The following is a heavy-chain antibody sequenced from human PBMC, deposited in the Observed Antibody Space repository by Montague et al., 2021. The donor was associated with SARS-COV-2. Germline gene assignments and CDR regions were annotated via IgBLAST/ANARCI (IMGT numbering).Heavy chain of an antibody. CDR2: INTDGSTS. Sequence: SLRLSCAASGFTLSSYWMHWVRQAPGKGLVWVSRINTDGSTSAYADSVKGRFTVSRDNAKNTLYLQMSSLRAEDTAVYYCARNSDSWGQGTLVTVSS. V-gene: IGHV3-74*01. CDR1: GFTLSSYW. CDR3: ARNSDS. J-gene: IGHJ4*02.